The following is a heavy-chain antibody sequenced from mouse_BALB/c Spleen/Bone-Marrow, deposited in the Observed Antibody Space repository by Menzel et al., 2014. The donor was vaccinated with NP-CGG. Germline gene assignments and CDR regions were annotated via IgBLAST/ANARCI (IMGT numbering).Heavy chain of an antibody. V-gene: IGHV1-9*01. CDR1: GYTFSSYW. CDR2: ILPGSGSF. CDR3: ARWHYGNYYYAMDY. Sequence: VQLVESGAELMKPGASVKISCKATGYTFSSYWLEWVIQRPGHGLEWIGEILPGSGSFNYNEKFKGKATFTADTSSNIAYMQLNSLTSEDSAVYYCARWHYGNYYYAMDYWGQGTSVTVSS. D-gene: IGHD2-1*01. J-gene: IGHJ4*01.